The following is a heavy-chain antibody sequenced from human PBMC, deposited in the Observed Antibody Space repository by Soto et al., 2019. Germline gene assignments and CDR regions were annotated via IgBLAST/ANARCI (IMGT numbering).Heavy chain of an antibody. CDR2: IYYSGNT. Sequence: SETLSLTCTVSRGSISTYYWSWIRQPPGKRLEWIGYIYYSGNTNYNPSLKSRVSMAVDTSKNQFSLNLSSVTAADTAIYYCARVGDGHFDYWGQGALVTVSS. V-gene: IGHV4-59*01. J-gene: IGHJ4*02. D-gene: IGHD1-26*01. CDR1: RGSISTYY. CDR3: ARVGDGHFDY.